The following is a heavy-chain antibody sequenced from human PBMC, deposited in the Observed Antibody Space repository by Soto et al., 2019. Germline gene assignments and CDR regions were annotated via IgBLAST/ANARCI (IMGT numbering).Heavy chain of an antibody. D-gene: IGHD3-10*01. J-gene: IGHJ6*03. V-gene: IGHV4-34*01. Sequence: SETLSLTCAVYGGSFSGYYWSWIRQPPGKGLEWIGEINHSGSTNYNPSLKSRVTISVDTSKNQFSLKLSSVTAADTAVYYCARARRNYDGSGSYYFAYYMDVWGKRTTVTVSS. CDR1: GGSFSGYY. CDR3: ARARRNYDGSGSYYFAYYMDV. CDR2: INHSGST.